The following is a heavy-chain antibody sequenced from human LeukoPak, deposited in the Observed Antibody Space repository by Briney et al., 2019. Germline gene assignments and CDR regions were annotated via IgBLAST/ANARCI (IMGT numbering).Heavy chain of an antibody. CDR2: ISGSGGST. CDR3: ARDRSCTGGSCYMDV. CDR1: GFTFSSYA. D-gene: IGHD2-15*01. Sequence: GGSLRLSCAASGFTFSSYAMSWVRQAPGKGLEWVSAISGSGGSTYYADSVKGRFTISRDNSKNTLYLQMNSLRVEDTAVYYCARDRSCTGGSCYMDVWGRGTTVTVSS. V-gene: IGHV3-23*01. J-gene: IGHJ6*03.